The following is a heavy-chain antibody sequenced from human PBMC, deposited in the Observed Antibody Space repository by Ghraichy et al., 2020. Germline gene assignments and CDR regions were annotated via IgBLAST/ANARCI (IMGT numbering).Heavy chain of an antibody. J-gene: IGHJ5*02. CDR3: ARNYGSGSYYIYWFDP. D-gene: IGHD3-10*01. CDR2: IYYSGTT. CDR1: GGSISNSNYF. Sequence: SETLSLTCTVSGGSISNSNYFWGWIRQPPGKELEWIGSIYYSGTTYYNPSLKSRVTISVDTSNNQFSLKLSSVTAADTAVYYCARNYGSGSYYIYWFDPWGQGTLVTVSS. V-gene: IGHV4-39*01.